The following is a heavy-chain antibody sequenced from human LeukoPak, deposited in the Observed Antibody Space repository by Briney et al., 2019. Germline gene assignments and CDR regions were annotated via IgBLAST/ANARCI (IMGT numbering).Heavy chain of an antibody. CDR3: ARVRDAFDI. J-gene: IGHJ3*02. V-gene: IGHV4-61*02. CDR2: IYTSGST. CDR1: GDSISSGSYY. Sequence: SETLSLTCTVSGDSISSGSYYWSWIRQPAGKGLEWIGRIYTSGSTNYNPSLKSRVTISVDTSKNQFSLKLSSVTAADTAVYYCARVRDAFDIWGQGTMVTVSS.